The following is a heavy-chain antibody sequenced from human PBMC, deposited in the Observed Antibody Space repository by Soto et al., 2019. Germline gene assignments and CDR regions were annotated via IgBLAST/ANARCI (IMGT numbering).Heavy chain of an antibody. CDR1: GASVINDY. CDR3: VRQVGATGSYSYAV. Sequence: SETLSLTCTVTGASVINDYWNWIRQPPGKGLEWIGFVYDSGSTSYNSSLKSRLTISVDTSKNQFSLKLSSVTAADTAIYYCVRQVGATGSYSYAVWGQRTMVTVSS. CDR2: VYDSGST. J-gene: IGHJ3*01. V-gene: IGHV4-59*02. D-gene: IGHD1-26*01.